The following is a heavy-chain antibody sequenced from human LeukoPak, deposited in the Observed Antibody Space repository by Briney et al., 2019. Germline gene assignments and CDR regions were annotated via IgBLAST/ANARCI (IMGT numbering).Heavy chain of an antibody. CDR2: INPNSGGT. CDR3: ARTATWIQLWPNAFDI. CDR1: GYTFTGYY. D-gene: IGHD5-18*01. V-gene: IGHV1-2*02. Sequence: GALVKVSCKASGYTFTGYYMHWVRQAPGQGLEWMGWINPNSGGTNYAQKFQGRVTMTRDTSISTAYMELSRLRSDDTAVYYCARTATWIQLWPNAFDIWGQGTMVTVSS. J-gene: IGHJ3*02.